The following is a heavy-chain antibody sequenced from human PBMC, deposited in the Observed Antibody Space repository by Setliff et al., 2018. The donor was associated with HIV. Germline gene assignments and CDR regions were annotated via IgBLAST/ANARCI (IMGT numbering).Heavy chain of an antibody. D-gene: IGHD3-10*01. J-gene: IGHJ6*03. CDR1: GGSISSYY. CDR3: ARYGEFHYYYYYYMDV. CDR2: INHSGST. Sequence: SETLSLTCTVSGGSISSYYWSWIRQPPGKGLEWIGEINHSGSTNYNPSLKSRVTISVDTSKNQFSLKLSSVTAADTAVYYCARYGEFHYYYYYYMDVWGKGTTVTVSS. V-gene: IGHV4-34*01.